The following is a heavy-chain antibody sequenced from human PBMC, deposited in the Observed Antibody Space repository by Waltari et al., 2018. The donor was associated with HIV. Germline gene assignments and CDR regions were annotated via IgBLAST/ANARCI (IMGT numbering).Heavy chain of an antibody. D-gene: IGHD1-26*01. V-gene: IGHV4-38-2*01. J-gene: IGHJ4*02. CDR1: GYSISSGYY. CDR2: IYHSGST. Sequence: QVQLQESGPGLVKPSETLSLTCAVSGYSISSGYYWGWIRQPPGTGLEWIGRIYHSGSTYYNPSLKGRVTISVDTSKNQFSLKLSSVTAADTAVYYCVSATLVGAIDYWGQGTLVTVSS. CDR3: VSATLVGAIDY.